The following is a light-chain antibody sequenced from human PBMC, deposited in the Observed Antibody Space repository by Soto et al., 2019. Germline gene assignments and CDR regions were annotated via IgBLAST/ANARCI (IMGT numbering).Light chain of an antibody. CDR1: SSNIGAGYD. J-gene: IGLJ1*01. Sequence: QSVLTQPPSVSGARGQRVTISCTGSSSNIGAGYDVHWYQQLPGTAPKLLIYGNSNRPSGVPDRFSGSKSGTSASLAITGLQAEDEADYYCQYYDSSLSLYVFGTGTKVTVL. CDR3: QYYDSSLSLYV. CDR2: GNS. V-gene: IGLV1-40*01.